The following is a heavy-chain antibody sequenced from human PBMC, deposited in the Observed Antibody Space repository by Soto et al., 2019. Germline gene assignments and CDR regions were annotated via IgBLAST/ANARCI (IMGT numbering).Heavy chain of an antibody. Sequence: WGTLSRTCDLSVFSIDKIDSFVGFFRQPPGRGLEFLGSVYYSGGTYYNPSLKSRVTVSVDTSKNQVSLRVRSVTVAETAMYYCVRVVEAETRNTESASWGKGTVVNVSS. D-gene: IGHD1-7*01. CDR3: VRVVEAETRNTESAS. J-gene: IGHJ4*02. V-gene: IGHV4-39*01. CDR1: VFSIDKIDSF. CDR2: VYYSGGT.